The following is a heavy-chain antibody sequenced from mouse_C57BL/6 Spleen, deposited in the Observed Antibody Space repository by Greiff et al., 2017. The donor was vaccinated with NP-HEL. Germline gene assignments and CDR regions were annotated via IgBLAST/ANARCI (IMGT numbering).Heavy chain of an antibody. Sequence: EVKVEESGPGLVKPSQSLSLTCSVTGYSITSGYSWNWIRQFPGNKLEWMGYISYDGSNNYNPSLKNRISITRDTSKNQFFLKLNSVTTEDTATYYCARVSYYKGAMDYWGQGTSVTVSS. D-gene: IGHD2-12*01. CDR3: ARVSYYKGAMDY. CDR1: GYSITSGYS. V-gene: IGHV3-6*01. CDR2: ISYDGSN. J-gene: IGHJ4*01.